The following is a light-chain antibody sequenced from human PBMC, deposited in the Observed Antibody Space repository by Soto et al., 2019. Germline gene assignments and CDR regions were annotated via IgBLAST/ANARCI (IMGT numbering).Light chain of an antibody. Sequence: DIQMTQSPSTLSASVGDRVTITCRASQSISSWLAWYQQKPGKAPKLLIYDASSFESGVPSRFSGSESGTKFTLTISSLQPDDFATYYCQQYNSYPWTFGQGTKVEIK. J-gene: IGKJ1*01. CDR3: QQYNSYPWT. V-gene: IGKV1-5*01. CDR1: QSISSW. CDR2: DAS.